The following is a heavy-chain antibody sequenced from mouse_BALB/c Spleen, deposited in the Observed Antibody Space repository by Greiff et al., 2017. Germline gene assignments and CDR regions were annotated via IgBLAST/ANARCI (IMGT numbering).Heavy chain of an antibody. J-gene: IGHJ4*01. CDR3: AGGDGDYVSMDY. D-gene: IGHD2-13*01. CDR1: GYTFTSYW. V-gene: IGHV1S81*02. Sequence: QVQLQQPGAELVKPGASVKLSCKASGYTFTSYWMHWVKQRPGQGLEWIGEINPSNGRTNYNEKFKSKATLTVDKSSSTAYMQLSSLTSEDSAVYYCAGGDGDYVSMDYWGQGTSVTVSS. CDR2: INPSNGRT.